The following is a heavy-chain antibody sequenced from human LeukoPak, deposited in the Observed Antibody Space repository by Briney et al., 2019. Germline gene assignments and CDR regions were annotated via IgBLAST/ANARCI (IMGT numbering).Heavy chain of an antibody. CDR2: IYSSGTT. D-gene: IGHD3-9*01. Sequence: SETLSLTCTVSGGSMKTFYWSWIRQPVGKGLEWIGRIYSSGTTNYNPSLKSRINVSVDTSKNQFSLRLTSVTAADSAVYYCARGRYDNLTGHLARLDVWGLGTTVLVSS. CDR1: GGSMKTFY. J-gene: IGHJ6*02. V-gene: IGHV4-4*07. CDR3: ARGRYDNLTGHLARLDV.